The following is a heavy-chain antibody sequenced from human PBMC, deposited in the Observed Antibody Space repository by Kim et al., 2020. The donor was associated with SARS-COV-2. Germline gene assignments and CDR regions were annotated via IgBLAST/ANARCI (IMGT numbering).Heavy chain of an antibody. J-gene: IGHJ6*02. Sequence: GGSLRLSCAASGFTFSSYGMHWVRQAPGKGLEWVAVISYDGSNKYYADSVKGRFTISRDNSKNTLYLQMNSLRAEDTAVYYCAKDELNSSGWEYYYYYGMDVWGQGTTVTVSS. CDR2: ISYDGSNK. CDR1: GFTFSSYG. D-gene: IGHD6-19*01. CDR3: AKDELNSSGWEYYYYYGMDV. V-gene: IGHV3-30*18.